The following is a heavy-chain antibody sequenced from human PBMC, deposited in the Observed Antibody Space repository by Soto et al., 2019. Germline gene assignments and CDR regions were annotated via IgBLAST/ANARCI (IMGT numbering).Heavy chain of an antibody. CDR2: VNPSGGST. Sequence: QVQLVQSGAEVKKPGASVKVSCKASGYIFTAYSMHWVRQAPGQGREWMGVVNPSGGSTNYAQKFQGRITMTRDTSTSTVYMALSSLTSEDTAVYYCAREENCSDGICYSEYFQRWGQGTLVTVSS. CDR3: AREENCSDGICYSEYFQR. CDR1: GYIFTAYS. D-gene: IGHD2-15*01. V-gene: IGHV1-46*01. J-gene: IGHJ1*01.